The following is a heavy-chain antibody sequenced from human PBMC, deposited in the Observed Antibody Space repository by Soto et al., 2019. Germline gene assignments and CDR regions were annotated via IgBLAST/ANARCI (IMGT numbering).Heavy chain of an antibody. CDR3: AREEKQLSRYGGDFDY. D-gene: IGHD3-16*01. CDR2: IYYIGTT. V-gene: IGHV4-61*01. Sequence: QVQLQESGPGLVKPSETLSLTCSVSDGSVNTGNYYCSWIRQPQGKGLEWIGHIYYIGTTNYNPSLKSRVTISVDTSKNQFSLKVTSVTAADTAVYFCAREEKQLSRYGGDFDYWGQGILVTVSS. J-gene: IGHJ4*02. CDR1: DGSVNTGNYY.